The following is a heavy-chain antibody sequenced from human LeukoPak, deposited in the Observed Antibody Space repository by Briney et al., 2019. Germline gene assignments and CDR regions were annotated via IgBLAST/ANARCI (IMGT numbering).Heavy chain of an antibody. Sequence: ASVKVSCKASGGTFSSYAISWVRQAPGQGLEWMGRIIPILGIANYAQKFQGRVTITADKSTSTAYMELSSLRSEDTAVYYCARDIYVSSSSLPNYYYYYGMDVWGQGTTVTVSS. V-gene: IGHV1-69*04. CDR1: GGTFSSYA. D-gene: IGHD6-6*01. J-gene: IGHJ6*02. CDR2: IIPILGIA. CDR3: ARDIYVSSSSLPNYYYYYGMDV.